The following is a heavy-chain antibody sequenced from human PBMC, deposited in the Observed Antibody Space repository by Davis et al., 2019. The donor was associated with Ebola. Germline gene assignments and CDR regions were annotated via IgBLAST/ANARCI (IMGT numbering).Heavy chain of an antibody. V-gene: IGHV5-51*01. CDR3: ARYALQYSDYYYGMDV. CDR2: IYPGASDT. J-gene: IGHJ6*02. D-gene: IGHD1-26*01. Sequence: GESLKISCAASGYTFTSYWMDWVRQVPGKGLEWMGIIYPGASDTRYSPSFKGHVTISADKSTSTAYLQWSSLKASDTAMYYCARYALQYSDYYYGMDVWGQGTTVTVSS. CDR1: GYTFTSYW.